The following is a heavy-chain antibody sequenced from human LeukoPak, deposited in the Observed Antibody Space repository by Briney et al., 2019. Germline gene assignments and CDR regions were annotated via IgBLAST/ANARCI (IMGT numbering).Heavy chain of an antibody. V-gene: IGHV3-53*01. Sequence: GGSLRLSCAASGLTVITNDMTWVRQAPGKGLEWVSVLYSDGNTKYADSVKGRFTISRDNAKNSLYLQMNTLRAEDTAVYYCLRDRGYSTYDCWGQGTLVTVSS. D-gene: IGHD5-12*01. CDR3: LRDRGYSTYDC. CDR1: GLTVITND. J-gene: IGHJ4*02. CDR2: LYSDGNT.